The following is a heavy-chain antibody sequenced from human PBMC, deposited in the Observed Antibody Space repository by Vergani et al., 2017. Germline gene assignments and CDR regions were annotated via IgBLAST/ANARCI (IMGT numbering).Heavy chain of an antibody. Sequence: QVQLQESGPGLVKPSETLSLTCTVSGGSISSYYWSWIRQPPGKGLECIGYIYYSGSTNYNPSLKSRVTISVDTSKNQFSLKLSSVTAADTAVYYCAKEILWFGELLPTYYGMDVWGQGTTVTVSS. CDR2: IYYSGST. CDR1: GGSISSYY. V-gene: IGHV4-59*01. CDR3: AKEILWFGELLPTYYGMDV. D-gene: IGHD3-10*01. J-gene: IGHJ6*02.